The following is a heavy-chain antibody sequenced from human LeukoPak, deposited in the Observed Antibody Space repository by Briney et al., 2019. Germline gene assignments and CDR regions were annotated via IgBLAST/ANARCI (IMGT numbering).Heavy chain of an antibody. CDR2: ISGSGGGT. Sequence: GGSLRLSCTASGFTFSSYAMSWVRQAPGKGLEWVSAISGSGGGTYYADSVKGRFTISRDNSKNTLYLQMNSLRAEDTALYYCAKDTWQFAPDYYYYMDVRGKGTTVTVSS. V-gene: IGHV3-23*01. CDR3: AKDTWQFAPDYYYYMDV. D-gene: IGHD2-21*01. CDR1: GFTFSSYA. J-gene: IGHJ6*03.